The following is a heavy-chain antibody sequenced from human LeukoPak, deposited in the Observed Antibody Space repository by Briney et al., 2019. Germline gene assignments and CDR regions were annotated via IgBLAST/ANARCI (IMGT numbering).Heavy chain of an antibody. J-gene: IGHJ2*01. CDR2: IIPIFGTA. Sequence: ASVKVSCKASGYTFTGYYMHWVRQAPGQGLEWMGGIIPIFGTANYAQKFQGRVTITADKSTSTAYMELSSLRSEDTAVYYCARECVDYDILTGYYRLWYFDLWGRGTLVTVSS. CDR3: ARECVDYDILTGYYRLWYFDL. CDR1: GYTFTGYY. V-gene: IGHV1-69*06. D-gene: IGHD3-9*01.